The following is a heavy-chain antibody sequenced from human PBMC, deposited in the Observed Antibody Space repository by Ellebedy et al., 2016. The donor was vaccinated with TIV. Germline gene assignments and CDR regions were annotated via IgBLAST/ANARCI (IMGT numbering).Heavy chain of an antibody. Sequence: GGSLRLSXAASGFTFSTYWMQWVRHAPGEGLVWVSRITPDGNTAYVDSVKGRFTISRDNAKNTLFLQMNSLRAEDSAVYYCARDRRNEDVRGRGHDYWGQGTLVTVSS. V-gene: IGHV3-74*01. J-gene: IGHJ4*02. D-gene: IGHD1-1*01. CDR2: ITPDGNT. CDR3: ARDRRNEDVRGRGHDY. CDR1: GFTFSTYW.